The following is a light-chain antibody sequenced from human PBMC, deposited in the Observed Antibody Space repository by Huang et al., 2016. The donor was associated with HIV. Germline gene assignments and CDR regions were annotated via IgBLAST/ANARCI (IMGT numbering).Light chain of an antibody. J-gene: IGKJ3*01. Sequence: DIQMTQSPSSLSASLGDRVTITCRASRSISNYLNWYQQYPGKAPRLLIYAASSLQSGVPSRFSGSGSGTDFTLTISSLQPEDFATYYCQQSYSSPRFTFGPGTKVDIK. CDR1: RSISNY. CDR2: AAS. CDR3: QQSYSSPRFT. V-gene: IGKV1-39*01.